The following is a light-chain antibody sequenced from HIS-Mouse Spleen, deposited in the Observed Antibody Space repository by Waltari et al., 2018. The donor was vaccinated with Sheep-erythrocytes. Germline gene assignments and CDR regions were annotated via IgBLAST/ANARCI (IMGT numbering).Light chain of an antibody. CDR3: CSYAGSYTLV. V-gene: IGLV2-11*01. Sequence: QSALTQPRSVSESPGQSVTISCTVTSSDVGGYNYVSWYQQHPGKAPKLMIYDVSKRPSGVPDRFSGSKSGNTASLTISGLQAEDEADYYCCSYAGSYTLVFGGGTKLTVL. J-gene: IGLJ2*01. CDR2: DVS. CDR1: SSDVGGYNY.